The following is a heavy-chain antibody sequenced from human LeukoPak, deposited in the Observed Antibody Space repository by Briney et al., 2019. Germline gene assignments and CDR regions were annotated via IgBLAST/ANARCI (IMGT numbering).Heavy chain of an antibody. Sequence: PGGSLRLSCAASGFTFSSYAMSWVRQAPGKGLEWVSAISGSGGSTYYADSVKGRFTISRDNSKNTLYLQMNSLRAEDTAVYYCAKDQEGLGVVINQFFDYWGQGTLVTVPS. CDR2: ISGSGGST. CDR1: GFTFSSYA. CDR3: AKDQEGLGVVINQFFDY. V-gene: IGHV3-23*01. D-gene: IGHD3-3*01. J-gene: IGHJ4*02.